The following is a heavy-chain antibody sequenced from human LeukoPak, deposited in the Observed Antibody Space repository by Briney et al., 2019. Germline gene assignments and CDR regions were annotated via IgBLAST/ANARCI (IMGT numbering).Heavy chain of an antibody. Sequence: PGGSLRLSCAASGFTFSSYAMTWVRQAPGKGLEWVGRIKDKSDGGTTDYAAPVTGRFTISRDDSKNTLYLQMNSLKTEDTAVYFCTSIRYRSSSKYYFDYWGQGTLVTVSS. CDR1: GFTFSSYA. CDR2: IKDKSDGGTT. CDR3: TSIRYRSSSKYYFDY. V-gene: IGHV3-15*01. D-gene: IGHD6-6*01. J-gene: IGHJ4*02.